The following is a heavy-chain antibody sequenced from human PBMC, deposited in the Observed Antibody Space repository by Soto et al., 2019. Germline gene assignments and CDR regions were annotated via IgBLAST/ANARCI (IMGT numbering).Heavy chain of an antibody. CDR3: ARGYCSGGSCYHPFDY. J-gene: IGHJ4*02. CDR1: VGSISSGGYS. Sequence: LSLTCAVSVGSISSGGYSWIWIRQPPGKVLEWIGYIYHSGSTYYNPSLKSRVTISVDRSKNQFSLKLSSVTAADTAVYYCARGYCSGGSCYHPFDYWGQRALVTVSS. V-gene: IGHV4-30-2*01. CDR2: IYHSGST. D-gene: IGHD2-15*01.